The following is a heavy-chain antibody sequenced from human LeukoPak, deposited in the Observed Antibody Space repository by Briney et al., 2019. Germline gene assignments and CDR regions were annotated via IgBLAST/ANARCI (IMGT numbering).Heavy chain of an antibody. CDR3: ARGYCSSTSCPNWFDP. V-gene: IGHV5-51*01. J-gene: IGHJ5*02. D-gene: IGHD2-2*01. CDR2: IYPGDSDT. Sequence: RGESLQISCKGSGYSFTSYWIGWVRQMPGKGLEWMGIIYPGDSDTRYSPSFQGQVTISADKSISTAYLQWSSLKASDTAMYYCARGYCSSTSCPNWFDPWGQGTLVTVSS. CDR1: GYSFTSYW.